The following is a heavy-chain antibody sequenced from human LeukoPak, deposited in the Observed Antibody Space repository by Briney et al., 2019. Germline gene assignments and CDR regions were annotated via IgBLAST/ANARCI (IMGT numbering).Heavy chain of an antibody. D-gene: IGHD2-15*01. CDR3: ARRAGEYSHPYDY. CDR1: GFTFSNS. Sequence: GGSLRLSCAASGFTFSNSWSWVRQAPGKGLEWVSFIYSGGNTHYSDSVKGRFTLSRDNSKNTLYLQMNSLRAEDTAIYYCARRAGEYSHPYDYWGQGTLVTVSS. V-gene: IGHV3-53*01. CDR2: IYSGGNT. J-gene: IGHJ4*02.